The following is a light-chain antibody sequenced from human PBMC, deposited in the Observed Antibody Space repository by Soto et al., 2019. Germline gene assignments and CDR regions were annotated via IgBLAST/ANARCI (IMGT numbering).Light chain of an antibody. CDR1: QSVSSSY. V-gene: IGKV3-20*01. CDR2: GAS. J-gene: IGKJ2*01. CDR3: QQYGSSPYT. Sequence: EIVLTQSPGTLSLSPGERATLSCRASQSVSSSYLAWYQQKPGQAPRLLIYGASSRATGIPDRFSGSGSGTDFTLTISRLELEDFAVYYCQQYGSSPYTLGQGTKLELK.